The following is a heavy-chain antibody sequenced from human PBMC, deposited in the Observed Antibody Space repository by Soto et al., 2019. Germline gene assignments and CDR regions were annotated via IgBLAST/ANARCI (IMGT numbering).Heavy chain of an antibody. Sequence: SVKVSCKASGGPFSSYAISWVRQAPGQGLEWMGGIIPIFGTANYAQKFQGRVTITADESTSTAYMELSSLRSEDTAVYYCARDFFGVVIPGVYYYYGMDVWGQGTTVTVSS. CDR1: GGPFSSYA. D-gene: IGHD3-3*01. J-gene: IGHJ6*02. CDR3: ARDFFGVVIPGVYYYYGMDV. CDR2: IIPIFGTA. V-gene: IGHV1-69*13.